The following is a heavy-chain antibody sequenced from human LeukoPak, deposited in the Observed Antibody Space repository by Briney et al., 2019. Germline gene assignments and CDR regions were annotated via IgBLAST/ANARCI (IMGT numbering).Heavy chain of an antibody. Sequence: SETLSLTCTVYGGSFSGYYWSWIRQPPGKGLEWIGEINHSGSTNYNPSLKSRVTISVDTSKNQFSLKLSSVTAADTAVYYCARSRYYYDSSGLFDYWGQGTLVTVSS. D-gene: IGHD3-22*01. J-gene: IGHJ4*02. CDR3: ARSRYYYDSSGLFDY. V-gene: IGHV4-34*01. CDR2: INHSGST. CDR1: GGSFSGYY.